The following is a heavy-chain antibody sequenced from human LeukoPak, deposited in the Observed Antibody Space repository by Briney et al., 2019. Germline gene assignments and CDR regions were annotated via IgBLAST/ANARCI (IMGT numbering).Heavy chain of an antibody. CDR3: ARWYSGSYYGDY. CDR1: GYTFTSYD. V-gene: IGHV1-8*01. Sequence: ASVKVSCKASGYTFTSYDINWVRQATGQGLEWMGWMNPNSGNTGYAQKFQGRVTMTTDTSTNTGYMELRSLRSDDTAVYYCARWYSGSYYGDYWGQGTLVAVSS. D-gene: IGHD1-26*01. J-gene: IGHJ4*02. CDR2: MNPNSGNT.